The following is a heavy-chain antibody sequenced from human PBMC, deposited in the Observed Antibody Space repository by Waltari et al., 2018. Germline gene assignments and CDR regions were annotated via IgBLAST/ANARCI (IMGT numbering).Heavy chain of an antibody. D-gene: IGHD6-19*01. J-gene: IGHJ4*02. CDR1: GFSFSHYG. CDR2: VNGDRT. CDR3: AKETGGRGWYTVDY. Sequence: EVQVLESGGGLVQPGGSLRLSCAASGFSFSHYGMSWVRQAPGKGLEWVSAVNGDRTYYAGSVKGRFTISRDNSQNTVYLQLSSLRADDTAVYYCAKETGGRGWYTVDYWGQGTLVTVSS. V-gene: IGHV3-23*01.